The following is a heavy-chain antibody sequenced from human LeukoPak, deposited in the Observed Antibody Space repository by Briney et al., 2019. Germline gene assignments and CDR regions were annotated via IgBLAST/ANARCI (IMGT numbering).Heavy chain of an antibody. V-gene: IGHV1-8*02. CDR2: MNPNSGNT. J-gene: IGHJ5*02. CDR1: GYTFTNYG. D-gene: IGHD3-10*01. CDR3: ARRRITMVRGVQKRNWFDP. Sequence: ASVKVSCKASGYTFTNYGINWVRQATGQGLEWMGWMNPNSGNTGYAQKFQGRVTMTRNTSISTAYMELSSLRSEDTAVYYCARRRITMVRGVQKRNWFDPWGQGTLVTVSS.